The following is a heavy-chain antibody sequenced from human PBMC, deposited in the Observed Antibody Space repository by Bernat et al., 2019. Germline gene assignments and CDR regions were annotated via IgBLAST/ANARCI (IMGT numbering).Heavy chain of an antibody. CDR1: GFTVSSNY. J-gene: IGHJ5*02. D-gene: IGHD3-10*01. V-gene: IGHV3-53*05. CDR2: IYSGGSK. CDR3: AREVGDYYGSGSYYTPLSVDP. Sequence: EVQLVETGGGLIQPGGSLRLSCAASGFTVSSNYMSWVRQAPGKGLEWVSVIYSGGSKYYADSVKGRFTISRDNSKNTLYLQMNSLRAEDTAVYYCAREVGDYYGSGSYYTPLSVDPWGQGTLVTVSS.